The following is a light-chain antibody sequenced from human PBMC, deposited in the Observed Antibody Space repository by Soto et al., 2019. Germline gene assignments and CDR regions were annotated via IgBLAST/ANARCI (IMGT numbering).Light chain of an antibody. CDR3: SSYTDSSNYV. V-gene: IGLV2-14*01. CDR1: SDDVGRYYY. J-gene: IGLJ1*01. CDR2: QVT. Sequence: QSALTQPASVSGSPGQSITISCTGTSDDVGRYYYVSWYQHHPGKAPKLLIYQVTNRPSGVSNRFSGSRSGNTASLTISGLQAEDEADYYCSSYTDSSNYVFGTGTKLTVL.